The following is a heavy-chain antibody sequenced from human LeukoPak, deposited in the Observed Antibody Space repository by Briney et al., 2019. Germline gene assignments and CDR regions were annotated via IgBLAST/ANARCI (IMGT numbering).Heavy chain of an antibody. CDR1: GGSFSGYY. Sequence: SETLSLTCAVYGGSFSGYYWSWIRQPPGKGLEWIGEINHSGSTNYNPSLKSRVTISVDTSKNQFSLKLSSVTAADTAVYYCVRGPAAAAVRWYFDLWGRGTLVTVSS. CDR2: INHSGST. V-gene: IGHV4-34*01. CDR3: VRGPAAAAVRWYFDL. D-gene: IGHD6-13*01. J-gene: IGHJ2*01.